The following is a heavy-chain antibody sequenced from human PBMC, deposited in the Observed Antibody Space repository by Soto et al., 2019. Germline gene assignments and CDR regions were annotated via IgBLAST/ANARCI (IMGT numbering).Heavy chain of an antibody. CDR3: ARGPTDYYDNSGDYFLDY. J-gene: IGHJ4*02. CDR1: GYTFTTYG. D-gene: IGHD3-22*01. CDR2: ISTYNGNT. Sequence: QVQLVQSGAEVKKPGASVKVSCKASGYTFTTYGMSWVRQAPGQGLDWMGWISTYNGNTKYAERLQGRVTMTTDTTQITAYRELRSLKSDDTAVYYCARGPTDYYDNSGDYFLDYWGQGTRVTVSS. V-gene: IGHV1-18*01.